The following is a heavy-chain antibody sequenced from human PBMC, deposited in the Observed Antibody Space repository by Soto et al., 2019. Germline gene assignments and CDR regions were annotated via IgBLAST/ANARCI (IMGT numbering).Heavy chain of an antibody. V-gene: IGHV1-8*01. J-gene: IGHJ4*02. CDR2: LNPNSGDT. Sequence: RQATGQGLEWMGWLNPNSGDTGYAQKFQGRVTLTRNTSINTAYIELSSLTSDDTAVYYCATSGGGWYLYWGQGTLVTVPQ. D-gene: IGHD6-19*01. CDR3: ATSGGGWYLY.